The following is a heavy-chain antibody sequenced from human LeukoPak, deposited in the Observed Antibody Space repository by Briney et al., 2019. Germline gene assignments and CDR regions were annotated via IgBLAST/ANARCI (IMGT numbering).Heavy chain of an antibody. J-gene: IGHJ4*02. CDR2: INPSGGST. Sequence: ASVKVSCKASGYTFTSYYMHWVRQAPGQGLEWMGIINPSGGSTSYAQKFQGRVTMTRDMSTSTVYMELSSLRSEDTAVYYCAIPREDCSGGSCYQDYFDYWGQGTLVTVSS. D-gene: IGHD2-15*01. V-gene: IGHV1-46*01. CDR3: AIPREDCSGGSCYQDYFDY. CDR1: GYTFTSYY.